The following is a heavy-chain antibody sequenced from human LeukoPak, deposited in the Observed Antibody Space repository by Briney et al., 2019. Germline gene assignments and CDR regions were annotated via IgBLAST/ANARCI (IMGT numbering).Heavy chain of an antibody. CDR3: ANLKGVMIYGVAVGFDS. D-gene: IGHD3-3*01. Sequence: GGSLRLSCAASGFTFSNAWMSWVRQAPGKGLEWVSAISGSGGSTYYADSVRGRFTISRDNSKNTLYLQMNSLRPEDTAVYYCANLKGVMIYGVAVGFDSWGQGTLVTASS. V-gene: IGHV3-23*01. CDR1: GFTFSNAW. J-gene: IGHJ4*02. CDR2: ISGSGGST.